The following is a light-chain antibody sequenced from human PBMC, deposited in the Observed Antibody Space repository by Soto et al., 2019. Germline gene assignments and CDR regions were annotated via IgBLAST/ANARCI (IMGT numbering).Light chain of an antibody. J-gene: IGLJ3*02. CDR1: ASSIAARYD. CDR3: SSITSKNTWV. Sequence: QSVLTQPPSVSGAPGQGVTISCTGTASSIAARYDVHWYQQIPGMAPKLLISGNNNRPSGVPDRFSASKSGISAFLAITGLQAADEADYYCSSITSKNTWVFGGGTKLTVL. V-gene: IGLV1-40*01. CDR2: GNN.